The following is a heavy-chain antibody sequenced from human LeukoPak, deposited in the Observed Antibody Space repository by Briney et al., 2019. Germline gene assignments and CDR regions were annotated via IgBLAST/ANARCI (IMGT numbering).Heavy chain of an antibody. CDR2: ISYDGSNK. CDR3: ARTSSWYDAFDI. D-gene: IGHD6-13*01. V-gene: IGHV3-30-3*01. CDR1: GFTFSSYA. J-gene: IGHJ3*02. Sequence: GGSLRLSCAASGFTFSSYAMHWVRQAPGKGLEWVAVISYDGSNKYYADSVKGRFTISRDNSKNTLYLQMNSLRAEDTAVYYCARTSSWYDAFDIWGQGTMVTASS.